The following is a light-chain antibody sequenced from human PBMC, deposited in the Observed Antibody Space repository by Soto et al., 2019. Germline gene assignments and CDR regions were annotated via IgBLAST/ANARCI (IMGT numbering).Light chain of an antibody. CDR3: SSYTSSSTV. Sequence: QSALTQPASVSGSPGQGITISCTGTSSDVGGYNYVSWYQQHPGKAPKLMIYDVSNRPAGVSNRFSGSKSGNTASLTISGLQAEDEADYYCSSYTSSSTVFGTGTKLTVL. J-gene: IGLJ1*01. CDR1: SSDVGGYNY. V-gene: IGLV2-14*01. CDR2: DVS.